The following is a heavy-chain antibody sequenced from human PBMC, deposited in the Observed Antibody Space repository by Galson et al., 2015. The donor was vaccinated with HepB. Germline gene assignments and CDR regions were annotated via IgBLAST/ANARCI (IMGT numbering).Heavy chain of an antibody. CDR2: ISAYNGNT. J-gene: IGHJ6*02. CDR1: GYTFTSYG. Sequence: SVKVSCKASGYTFTSYGISWVRQAPGQGLEWMGWISAYNGNTNYAQKLQGRVTMTTDTSTSTAYMELRSLRSDDTAVYYCARDWGDSSWYGGGMDVWGQGTTVTVSS. V-gene: IGHV1-18*04. D-gene: IGHD6-13*01. CDR3: ARDWGDSSWYGGGMDV.